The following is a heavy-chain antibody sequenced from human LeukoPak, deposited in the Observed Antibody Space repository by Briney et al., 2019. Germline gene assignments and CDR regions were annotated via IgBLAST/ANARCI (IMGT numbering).Heavy chain of an antibody. V-gene: IGHV3-53*01. J-gene: IGHJ4*02. D-gene: IGHD6-6*01. Sequence: GGSLRLSCAASGFTVSDNYMNWVRQAPGEGLEWVSVIFSGGSPYYADSVKGRFTISRDNSKNTLYLQMNRLRAEDTAVYYCARGHSSSSGSPDYWGQGTLVTVSS. CDR2: IFSGGSP. CDR1: GFTVSDNY. CDR3: ARGHSSSSGSPDY.